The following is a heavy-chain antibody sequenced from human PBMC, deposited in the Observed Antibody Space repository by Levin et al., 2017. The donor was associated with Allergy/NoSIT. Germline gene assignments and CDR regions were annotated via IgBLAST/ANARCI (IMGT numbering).Heavy chain of an antibody. CDR2: INHSGST. CDR1: GGSFSGYY. Sequence: SETLSLTCAVYGGSFSGYYWSWIRQPPGKGLEWIGEINHSGSTNYNPSLKSRVTISVDTSKNQFSLKVSSVIAADTAVDYCARGRRAWGHSSGWYNPNVPIDYWGQGTLVTVSS. CDR3: ARGRRAWGHSSGWYNPNVPIDY. D-gene: IGHD6-19*01. V-gene: IGHV4-34*01. J-gene: IGHJ4*02.